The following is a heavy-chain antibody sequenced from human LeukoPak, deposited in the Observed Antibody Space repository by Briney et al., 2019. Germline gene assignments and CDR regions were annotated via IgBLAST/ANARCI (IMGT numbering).Heavy chain of an antibody. CDR1: GFTFSSYE. D-gene: IGHD3-3*01. V-gene: IGHV3-21*01. CDR3: ARDGGVVILDY. CDR2: ISSSSSYI. Sequence: GGSLRLSCAASGFTFSSYEMNWVRQAPGKGLEWVSSISSSSSYIYYAGSVKGRFTISRDNAKNSLYLQMNSLRAEDTAVYYCARDGGVVILDYWGQGTLVTVSS. J-gene: IGHJ4*02.